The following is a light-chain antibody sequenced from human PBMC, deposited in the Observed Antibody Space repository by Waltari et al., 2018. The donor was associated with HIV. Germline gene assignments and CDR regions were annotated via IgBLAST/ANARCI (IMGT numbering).Light chain of an antibody. Sequence: DIVMTQFPESLAVSLGGRATVSCKSIHTILHSSTNKNYLSWFQQKPGQPPKLRIYWASTRESGVSDRFTGSGSGTNFSLTISSLQAEDVAVYYCQQCFSTVWTFGQGTKVELK. CDR3: QQCFSTVWT. CDR1: HTILHSSTNKNY. J-gene: IGKJ1*01. CDR2: WAS. V-gene: IGKV4-1*01.